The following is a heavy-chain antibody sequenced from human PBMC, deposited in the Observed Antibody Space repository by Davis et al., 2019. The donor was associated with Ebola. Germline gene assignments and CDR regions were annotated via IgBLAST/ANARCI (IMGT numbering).Heavy chain of an antibody. D-gene: IGHD3-3*01. CDR3: ARGRFLDRNGGMDV. Sequence: SVKVSCKASGYTFTSYGISWVRQAPGQGLEWMGGIIPILGIANYAQKFQGRVTITADKSTSTAYMELSSLRSEDTAVYYCARGRFLDRNGGMDVWGQGTTVTVSS. J-gene: IGHJ6*02. V-gene: IGHV1-69*10. CDR2: IIPILGIA. CDR1: GYTFTSYG.